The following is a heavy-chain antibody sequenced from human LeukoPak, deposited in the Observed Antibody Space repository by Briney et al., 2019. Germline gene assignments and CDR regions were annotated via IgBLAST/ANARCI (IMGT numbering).Heavy chain of an antibody. CDR2: IDNGGSDT. CDR1: GFTFSNYW. V-gene: IGHV3-74*01. J-gene: IGHJ5*02. Sequence: GGSLRLSCAASGFTFSNYWMHWVRQAPGKGLVWVSRIDNGGSDTSHADSVKGRFTISRDNAKNTLYLQMNSLRAEDTAVYYCARGEGWHCSGSDCFTHWFDPWGQGALVTVSS. D-gene: IGHD2-2*02. CDR3: ARGEGWHCSGSDCFTHWFDP.